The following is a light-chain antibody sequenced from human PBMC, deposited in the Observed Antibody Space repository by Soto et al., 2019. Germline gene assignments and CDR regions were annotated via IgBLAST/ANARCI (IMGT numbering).Light chain of an antibody. J-gene: IGKJ1*01. CDR3: LQDYNYPRT. V-gene: IGKV1-6*01. CDR1: QGIRSD. CDR2: ASS. Sequence: AIQMTQSPSSLSASVGDRVTITCRASQGIRSDLGWYQQKPGKAPKLLIYASSTLQSGVPSRFSGSGSGTDFTLTISSVQPEDFATYYCLQDYNYPRTFGQGTKVEIK.